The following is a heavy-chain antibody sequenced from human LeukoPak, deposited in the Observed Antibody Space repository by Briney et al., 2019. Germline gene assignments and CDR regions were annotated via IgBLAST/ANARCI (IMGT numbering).Heavy chain of an antibody. CDR2: IYPGDSDT. CDR3: ARFGVYCSSTSCWVDY. J-gene: IGHJ4*02. Sequence: GESLKISCKGSGYSFTSYWIGWVRQMPGKGLEWMGIIYPGDSDTRYSPSFQGQVTISADKSISTAYPQWSSLKASDTAMYYCARFGVYCSSTSCWVDYWGQGTLVTVSS. D-gene: IGHD2-2*01. V-gene: IGHV5-51*01. CDR1: GYSFTSYW.